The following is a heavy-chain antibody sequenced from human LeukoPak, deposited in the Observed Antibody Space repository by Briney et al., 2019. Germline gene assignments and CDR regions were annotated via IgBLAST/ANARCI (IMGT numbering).Heavy chain of an antibody. V-gene: IGHV1-2*02. Sequence: ASVKVSCKASGYTFTGYYMHWVRQAPGQGLEWMGWINPNSGGTNYAQKFQGRVTMTRDTSISTAYMELSRLRSDDTAVYYCARAGGSSSSWFDPWGQGTLVTVSS. CDR3: ARAGGSSSSWFDP. CDR2: INPNSGGT. J-gene: IGHJ5*02. CDR1: GYTFTGYY. D-gene: IGHD6-6*01.